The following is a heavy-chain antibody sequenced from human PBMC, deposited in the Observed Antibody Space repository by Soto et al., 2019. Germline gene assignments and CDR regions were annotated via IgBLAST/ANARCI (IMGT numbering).Heavy chain of an antibody. V-gene: IGHV3-74*01. Sequence: GGSLRLSCAASGFTFCSYWMHWVRQAPGKGLVWVSRINSDGSSTSYADSVKGRFTISRDNAKNTLYLQMNSLRAEDTAVYYCAREGLGVVTATPDYWGQGTLVTASS. CDR1: GFTFCSYW. CDR2: INSDGSST. D-gene: IGHD2-21*02. J-gene: IGHJ4*02. CDR3: AREGLGVVTATPDY.